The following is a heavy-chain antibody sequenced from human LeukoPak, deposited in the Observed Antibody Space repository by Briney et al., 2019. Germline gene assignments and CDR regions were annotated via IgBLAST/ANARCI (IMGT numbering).Heavy chain of an antibody. V-gene: IGHV3-30-3*01. CDR1: GFTFSSYA. D-gene: IGHD6-13*01. CDR3: ARDRRPYSSSWSAMDY. Sequence: GRSLRLSCAASGFTFSSYAMHWVRQAPGKGLEWVAVISYDGSNKYYADSVKGRFTISRDNSKNTLYLQMNSLRAEDTAVYYCARDRRPYSSSWSAMDYWGQGTRVTVSS. J-gene: IGHJ4*02. CDR2: ISYDGSNK.